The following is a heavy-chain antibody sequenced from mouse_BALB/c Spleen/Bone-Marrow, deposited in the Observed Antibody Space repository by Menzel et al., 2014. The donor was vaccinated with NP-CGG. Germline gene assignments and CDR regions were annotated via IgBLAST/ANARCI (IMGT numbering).Heavy chain of an antibody. Sequence: DVHLVESGGGLVQPGGSLRLSCATSGFTFTDYYMSWVRQPPGKALEWLGFIRNKANGYTTEYSASVKGRFTISRDNSQSILYLQMNTLRAEDSATYYCARALIVFDYWGQGTTLTVSP. V-gene: IGHV7-3*02. CDR2: IRNKANGYTT. CDR3: ARALIVFDY. J-gene: IGHJ2*01. CDR1: GFTFTDYY.